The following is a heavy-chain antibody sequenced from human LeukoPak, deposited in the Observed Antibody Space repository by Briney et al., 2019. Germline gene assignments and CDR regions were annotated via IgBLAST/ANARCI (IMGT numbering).Heavy chain of an antibody. Sequence: GGSLRLSCAASGFTFSSYWMSWVRQAPGKGLEWGANIKQDGSEKYYVDSVKGRFTISRDNAKNSLYLQMDSLRAEDTAVYYCARGGYCSGGSCYSYYYGMDVWGQGTTVTVSS. D-gene: IGHD2-15*01. V-gene: IGHV3-7*01. CDR1: GFTFSSYW. CDR3: ARGGYCSGGSCYSYYYGMDV. J-gene: IGHJ6*02. CDR2: IKQDGSEK.